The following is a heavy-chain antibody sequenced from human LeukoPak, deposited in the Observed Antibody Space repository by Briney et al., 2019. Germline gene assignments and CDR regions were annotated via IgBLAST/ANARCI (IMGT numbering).Heavy chain of an antibody. J-gene: IGHJ4*02. D-gene: IGHD2-2*01. CDR2: ISGSGGST. V-gene: IGHV3-23*01. CDR1: GFIFYNYA. Sequence: PGGSLRLSCATSGFIFYNYAMNWVRQGPGKGLEWVSGISGSGGSTYYAVSVRGRFTISRDNSKNTLYLQINSLRAEDTAVYYCTTQHQYCSSASCFDYWGQGSLVTVSS. CDR3: TTQHQYCSSASCFDY.